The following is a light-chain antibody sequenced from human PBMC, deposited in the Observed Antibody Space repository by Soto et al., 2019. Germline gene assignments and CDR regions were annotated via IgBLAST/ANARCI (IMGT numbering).Light chain of an antibody. Sequence: TLDAPTLKTSLGXRXTLSXRASQSVSTNLAWYQQKPGQAPRLLIYGASTRATGGPARFGGSRSGTEFTLTLTSPQSEDFAFYNCRPYNVSPLTFAQGTK. CDR3: RPYNVSPLT. V-gene: IGKV3-15*01. J-gene: IGKJ1*01. CDR2: GAS. CDR1: QSVSTN.